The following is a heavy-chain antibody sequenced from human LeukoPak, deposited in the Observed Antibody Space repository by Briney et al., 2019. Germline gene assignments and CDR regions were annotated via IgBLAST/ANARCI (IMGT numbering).Heavy chain of an antibody. D-gene: IGHD6-6*01. V-gene: IGHV1-8*02. CDR2: MNPNSGNT. J-gene: IGHJ6*03. CDR3: ARGLYSSSYYYYYYMDV. CDR1: GYTFSNYH. Sequence: GASVKVSCKASGYTFSNYHIHWVRQATGQGLEWMGWMNPNSGNTGYAQKFQGRVTMTRNTSISTAYMELSSLRSEDTAVYYCARGLYSSSYYYYYYMDVWGKGTTVTVSS.